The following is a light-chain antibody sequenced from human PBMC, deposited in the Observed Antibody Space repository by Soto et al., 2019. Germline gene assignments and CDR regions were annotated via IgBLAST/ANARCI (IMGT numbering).Light chain of an antibody. CDR3: CSYAVSYIYV. Sequence: QSALTQPRSVSGSPGQSVTISCTGTSSDVGGYNYVSWYQQHPDKAPKVMIYDVTKRPSGVPDRFSGSKSGNTASLTISGLQAEDEADYYSCSYAVSYIYVFGTG. J-gene: IGLJ1*01. CDR2: DVT. V-gene: IGLV2-11*01. CDR1: SSDVGGYNY.